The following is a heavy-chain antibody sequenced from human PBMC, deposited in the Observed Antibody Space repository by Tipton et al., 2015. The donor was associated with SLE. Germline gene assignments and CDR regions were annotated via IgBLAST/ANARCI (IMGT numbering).Heavy chain of an antibody. Sequence: QLVQSGAEVKKPGASVKVSCKASGYTFTSYGISWVRQAPGQGLEWMGWISAYNGNANYVQTLQGRVTMTTDTSTTTAYMELSSLRSEDTAVYYCARSGGGSSFNWFDPWGQGTLVTVSS. CDR2: ISAYNGNA. CDR1: GYTFTSYG. D-gene: IGHD6-13*01. J-gene: IGHJ5*02. V-gene: IGHV1-18*04. CDR3: ARSGGGSSFNWFDP.